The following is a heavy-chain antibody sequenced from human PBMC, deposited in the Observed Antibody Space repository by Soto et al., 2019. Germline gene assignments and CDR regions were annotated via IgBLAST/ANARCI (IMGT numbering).Heavy chain of an antibody. Sequence: GGSLRLSCAASGFTLSAYDMHWVRQAEGKGLEWVSALGAADDPYYLVSVKGRFTISRENAKGSLYPQMNNLRAGDTAVYYCARAYSGRLPRRADYYYAMDVWGQGTTVTVYS. J-gene: IGHJ6*02. CDR1: GFTLSAYD. CDR2: LGAADDP. V-gene: IGHV3-13*05. D-gene: IGHD2-15*01. CDR3: ARAYSGRLPRRADYYYAMDV.